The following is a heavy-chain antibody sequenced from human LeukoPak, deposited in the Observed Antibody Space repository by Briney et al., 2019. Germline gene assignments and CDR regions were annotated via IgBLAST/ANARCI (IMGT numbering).Heavy chain of an antibody. V-gene: IGHV3-30*02. J-gene: IGHJ6*03. Sequence: PGGSLRLSCAASGFSFSDYGMHWARQAPGKGLEWVAFIHYDGTRKYYAGSVKGRFTISRDNSNETLYLQMNSLRGEDTAVYYCAREGGYCSSTSCYQAAVSYYYYMDVWGKGTTVTVSS. D-gene: IGHD2-2*01. CDR2: IHYDGTRK. CDR1: GFSFSDYG. CDR3: AREGGYCSSTSCYQAAVSYYYYMDV.